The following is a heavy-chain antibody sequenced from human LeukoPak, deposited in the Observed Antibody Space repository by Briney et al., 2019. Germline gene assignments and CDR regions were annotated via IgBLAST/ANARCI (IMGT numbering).Heavy chain of an antibody. J-gene: IGHJ2*01. CDR1: GGSISSGDYY. D-gene: IGHD5-12*01. V-gene: IGHV4-30-4*08. Sequence: PSETLSLTCTVSGGSISSGDYYWSWIRQPPGKGLEWIGYIYYSGSTYYNPSLKSRVTISVDTSKNQFSLKLSSVTAADTAVYYCARGVDIVANWYFDLWGRGTLVTVSS. CDR2: IYYSGST. CDR3: ARGVDIVANWYFDL.